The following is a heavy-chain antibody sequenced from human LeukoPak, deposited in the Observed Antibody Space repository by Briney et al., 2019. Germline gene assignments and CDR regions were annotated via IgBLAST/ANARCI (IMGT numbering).Heavy chain of an antibody. Sequence: PSETLSLTYTVSGGSISSSSYYWGWIRQPPGKGLEWIGSIYYSGSTYYNPSLKSRVTISVDTSKNQFSLKLSSVTAADTAVYYCASDNSSSSVYWGQGTLVTVSS. CDR3: ASDNSSSSVY. J-gene: IGHJ4*02. D-gene: IGHD6-13*01. CDR1: GGSISSSSYY. CDR2: IYYSGST. V-gene: IGHV4-39*01.